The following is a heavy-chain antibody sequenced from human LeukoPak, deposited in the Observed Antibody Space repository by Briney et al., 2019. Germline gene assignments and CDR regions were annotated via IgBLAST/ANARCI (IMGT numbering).Heavy chain of an antibody. CDR1: GGSISSSSYY. V-gene: IGHV4-39*01. J-gene: IGHJ4*02. CDR3: ATAMAFDY. Sequence: SGTLSLTCTVSGGSISSSSYYWGWIRQPPGKGLEWIGSIYYSGSTYYNPSLKSRVTISVDTSKNRFSLKLSSVTAADTAVYYCATAMAFDYWGQGTLVTVSS. CDR2: IYYSGST. D-gene: IGHD5-18*01.